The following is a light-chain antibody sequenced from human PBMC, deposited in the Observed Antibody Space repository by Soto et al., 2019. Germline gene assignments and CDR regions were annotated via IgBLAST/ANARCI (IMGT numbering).Light chain of an antibody. J-gene: IGLJ1*01. CDR3: SSYTSSSTLV. Sequence: QSVLTQPASVSGSPGQSITISCTGTSSDVGGYNYVSWYQQHPGKAPKLMIYDVGNWPSGVSNRFSGSKSGNTASLTISGLQAEDEADYYCSSYTSSSTLVFGTGTKVTVL. CDR2: DVG. CDR1: SSDVGGYNY. V-gene: IGLV2-14*01.